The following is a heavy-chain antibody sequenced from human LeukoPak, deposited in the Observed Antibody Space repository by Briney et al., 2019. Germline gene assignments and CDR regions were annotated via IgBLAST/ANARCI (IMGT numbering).Heavy chain of an antibody. J-gene: IGHJ6*03. V-gene: IGHV1-24*01. CDR1: GYSLRELS. CDR2: FDPEDGES. CDR3: ATGHCNTSSCYYYYMDV. D-gene: IGHD2/OR15-2a*01. Sequence: GASVKVSCKVSGYSLRELSMHCVRQAPAKGLQWMGVFDPEDGESIIAQQSQGRLTMTEDTSTDTGYMELSSLTSEDTAIYYCATGHCNTSSCYYYYMDVWGKGTTVTVSS.